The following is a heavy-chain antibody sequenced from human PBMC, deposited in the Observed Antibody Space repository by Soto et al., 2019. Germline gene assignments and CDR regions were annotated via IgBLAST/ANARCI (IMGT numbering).Heavy chain of an antibody. CDR2: ISGSGTTT. J-gene: IGHJ3*02. CDR1: GFTSTNYV. CDR3: AKDRVGGVPDAFDI. D-gene: IGHD2-8*01. V-gene: IGHV3-23*01. Sequence: WGYLRLSCSASGFTSTNYVMNWFHQAPGKGLEWVSSISGSGTTTFYADSVKGRFIISRDNSKNTLYLQMNSLRAEDTALYYCAKDRVGGVPDAFDIWRQGTMVTVSS.